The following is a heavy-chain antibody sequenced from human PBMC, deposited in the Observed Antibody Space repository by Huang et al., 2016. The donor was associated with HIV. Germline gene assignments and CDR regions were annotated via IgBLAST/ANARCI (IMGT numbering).Heavy chain of an antibody. CDR3: ARHDIDCSDGSCSGFDY. D-gene: IGHD2-15*01. J-gene: IGHJ4*02. CDR1: GGSISSSRYY. Sequence: QLQLQESGPGLVKPSETLSLTCTVSGGSISSSRYYWGWIRQPPGQGLGGMGCIYYRGKTYYTPSLKSLVPISGDTAKNQFSLRLSSVTAADTAVYYCARHDIDCSDGSCSGFDYWGQGSLVTVSS. V-gene: IGHV4-39*01. CDR2: IYYRGKT.